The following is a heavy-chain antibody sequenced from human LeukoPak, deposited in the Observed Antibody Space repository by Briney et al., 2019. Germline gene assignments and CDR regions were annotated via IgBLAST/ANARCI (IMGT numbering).Heavy chain of an antibody. V-gene: IGHV4-39*07. CDR2: IYYSGST. CDR3: ARVSAAAGSRDFDY. J-gene: IGHJ4*02. CDR1: GGSISSSSYY. Sequence: SETLSLTCTVSGGSISSSSYYWGWIRQPPGKGLEWIGSIYYSGSTYYNPSLKSRVTISVNTSKNQFSLKLSSVTAADTAVYYCARVSAAAGSRDFDYWGQGTLVTVSS. D-gene: IGHD6-13*01.